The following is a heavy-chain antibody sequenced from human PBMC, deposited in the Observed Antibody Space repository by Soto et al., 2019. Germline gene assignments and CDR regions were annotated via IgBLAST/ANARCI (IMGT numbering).Heavy chain of an antibody. Sequence: QVHIVQSGAEVKEPGASVNISCKTFGYTFVSYAIHWVRQAPGQGLEWMGWINPSNGNTRYSQKFQGRVSITRDTSASTAYMELSSLKSADTAVYYCARRVSAFDMWGQGTKVTVSS. V-gene: IGHV1-3*01. CDR3: ARRVSAFDM. CDR2: INPSNGNT. CDR1: GYTFVSYA. D-gene: IGHD2-8*01. J-gene: IGHJ3*02.